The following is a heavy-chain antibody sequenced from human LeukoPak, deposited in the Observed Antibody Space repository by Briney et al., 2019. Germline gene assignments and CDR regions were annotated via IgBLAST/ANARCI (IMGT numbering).Heavy chain of an antibody. D-gene: IGHD6-19*01. V-gene: IGHV4-59*01. J-gene: IGHJ5*02. CDR2: IYYSGST. Sequence: SETLSLTCTVSGGSISSYYWSWIRQPPGKGLEWIGYIYYSGSTKYNPSLKSRVTISLDTSKNQFSLKLSSVTAADTAVYYCASSKTNGDSSGWYAWFDPWGQGTLVTVSS. CDR1: GGSISSYY. CDR3: ASSKTNGDSSGWYAWFDP.